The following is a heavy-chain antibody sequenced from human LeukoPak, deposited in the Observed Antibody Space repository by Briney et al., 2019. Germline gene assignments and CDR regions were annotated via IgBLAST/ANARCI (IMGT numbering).Heavy chain of an antibody. CDR2: ISGGDVST. Sequence: GGSLRLSCAASGFTFNTYAMSWVRQAPGKGLEWVSSISGGDVSTSYADSVKGRFTISRDNSKNTLYLQMDSLRAEDTAVYYCPRKYDSSGYFDYWGQGTLVTVSS. CDR1: GFTFNTYA. V-gene: IGHV3-23*01. CDR3: PRKYDSSGYFDY. J-gene: IGHJ4*02. D-gene: IGHD3-22*01.